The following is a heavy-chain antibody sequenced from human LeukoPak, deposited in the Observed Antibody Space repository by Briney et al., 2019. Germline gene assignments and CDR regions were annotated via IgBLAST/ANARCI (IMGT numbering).Heavy chain of an antibody. CDR3: ARVAAADSFGMDV. Sequence: SVKVSCKASGGTFSSYAISWVRQAPGQGLDWMGGIIPIFGTANYAQKFQGRVTITADKSTSTAYMELSSLRSEDTAVYYCARVAAADSFGMDVWGKGPRSPSPQ. V-gene: IGHV1-69*06. CDR2: IIPIFGTA. CDR1: GGTFSSYA. D-gene: IGHD6-13*01. J-gene: IGHJ6*01.